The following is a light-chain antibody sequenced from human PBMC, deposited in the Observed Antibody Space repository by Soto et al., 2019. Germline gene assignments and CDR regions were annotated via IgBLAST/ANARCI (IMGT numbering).Light chain of an antibody. CDR1: QGISNY. Sequence: DIQMTQSPSSLSASVGDRVTITCRASQGISNYLAWYQQQPGKVPKLLIYVASTLQSGVPSRFSGSGSGTDFTLTISSLQPEEVATYYCQKYNSAPSTFGQGTKVEIK. CDR3: QKYNSAPST. V-gene: IGKV1-27*01. J-gene: IGKJ1*01. CDR2: VAS.